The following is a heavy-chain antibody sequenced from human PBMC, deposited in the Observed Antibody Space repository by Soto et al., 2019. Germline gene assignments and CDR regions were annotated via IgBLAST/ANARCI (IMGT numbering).Heavy chain of an antibody. D-gene: IGHD6-19*01. CDR3: AKDRRVRSGWYYYYGMDV. J-gene: IGHJ6*04. CDR1: GFTFSSYG. V-gene: IGHV3-30*18. CDR2: ISYDVSNK. Sequence: PWGSLRLSCAASGFTFSSYGMHWVRQAPGKGLEWVAVISYDVSNKYYADSVKGRFTISRDNSKNTLYLQMNSLRAEDTAVYYCAKDRRVRSGWYYYYGMDVWGKGNTVTVSA.